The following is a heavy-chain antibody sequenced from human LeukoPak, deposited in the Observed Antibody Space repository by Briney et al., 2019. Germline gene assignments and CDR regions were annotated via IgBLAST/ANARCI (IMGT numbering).Heavy chain of an antibody. Sequence: PSETLSLTCTVSGGSISSYYWSWIRQPAGKGLEWIGRIHTSGSTNYNPSLKSRVTISVDTSKNQFSLKLSSVTAADTAVYYCARAPHFFDTSGSRYYFDTWGQGTLVTVSS. V-gene: IGHV4-4*07. CDR2: IHTSGST. J-gene: IGHJ4*02. CDR3: ARAPHFFDTSGSRYYFDT. D-gene: IGHD3-22*01. CDR1: GGSISSYY.